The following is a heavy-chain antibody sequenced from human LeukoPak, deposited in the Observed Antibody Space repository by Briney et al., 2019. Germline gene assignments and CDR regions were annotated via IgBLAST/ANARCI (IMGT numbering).Heavy chain of an antibody. J-gene: IGHJ4*02. D-gene: IGHD4-17*01. V-gene: IGHV3-48*03. Sequence: PGGSLRLSCAASGFTFDSYEMNWVRQAPGKGLEWVSYISSSGGTIYYADSVKGRFTISRDNVKNSLYLQMNSLRAEDTAVYYCARDGSDYGADYWGQGTLVTVSS. CDR2: ISSSGGTI. CDR3: ARDGSDYGADY. CDR1: GFTFDSYE.